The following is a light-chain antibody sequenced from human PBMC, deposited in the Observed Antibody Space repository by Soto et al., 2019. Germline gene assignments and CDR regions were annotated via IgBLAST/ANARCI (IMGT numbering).Light chain of an antibody. CDR3: QQYNNYPYT. J-gene: IGKJ2*01. CDR2: DAS. CDR1: QSISSW. V-gene: IGKV1-5*01. Sequence: DIQMTQSPSTLSASVGDRVTITCRAGQSISSWLAWYQQKPGKAPKLLIYDASTLERGVPSRFSGSGSGTEFTLTISSLQPDDFATYYCQQYNNYPYTFGQGTKLEIK.